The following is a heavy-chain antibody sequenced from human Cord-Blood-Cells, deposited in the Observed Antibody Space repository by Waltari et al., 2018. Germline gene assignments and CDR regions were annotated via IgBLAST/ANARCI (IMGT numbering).Heavy chain of an antibody. V-gene: IGHV3-48*02. CDR1: GFTFSSYS. CDR2: ISSSRSTI. J-gene: IGHJ5*02. Sequence: EVQLVASGGGLVQPGGSLRLSCAASGFTFSSYSMNWVRQAPGKGLAWVSYISSSRSTICYAVSVKSRFTISRDNAKNSLYLQMNSLRDEDTAVYYCARDLRKVGMGWCDPWGQGTLVTVSS. CDR3: ARDLRKVGMGWCDP. D-gene: IGHD1-26*01.